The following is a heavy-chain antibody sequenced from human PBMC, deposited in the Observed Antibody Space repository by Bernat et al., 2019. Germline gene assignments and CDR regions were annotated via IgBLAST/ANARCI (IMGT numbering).Heavy chain of an antibody. CDR1: GFTFSSYA. CDR2: ISGSGGST. Sequence: EVQLVESGGGLVQPGGSLRLSCAASGFTFSSYAMSWVRQAPGKGLEWVSVISGSGGSTYYAYSVKGRFTISRDNSKNTLYLQMNSLRAEDTAVYYCAKDRVYCSGGSCKSYWYFDLWGRGTLVTVSS. CDR3: AKDRVYCSGGSCKSYWYFDL. V-gene: IGHV3-23*04. J-gene: IGHJ2*01. D-gene: IGHD2-15*01.